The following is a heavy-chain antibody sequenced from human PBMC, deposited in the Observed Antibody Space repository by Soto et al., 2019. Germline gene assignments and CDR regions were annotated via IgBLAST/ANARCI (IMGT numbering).Heavy chain of an antibody. Sequence: PGGSLSLSCAASGFTFSSYGMHWVRQAPGKGLEWVAVISYDGSNKYYADSVKGRFTISRDNSKNTLYLQMNSLRAEDTAVYYCARLDHDILTGYYPPYYGMDVWGQGTTVTVSS. D-gene: IGHD3-9*01. CDR1: GFTFSSYG. V-gene: IGHV3-30*03. CDR3: ARLDHDILTGYYPPYYGMDV. CDR2: ISYDGSNK. J-gene: IGHJ6*02.